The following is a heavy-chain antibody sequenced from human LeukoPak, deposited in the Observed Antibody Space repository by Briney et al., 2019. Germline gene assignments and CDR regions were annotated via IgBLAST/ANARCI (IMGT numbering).Heavy chain of an antibody. J-gene: IGHJ4*02. CDR2: IYYSGST. D-gene: IGHD6-19*01. Sequence: SETLSLTCTVSGGSISSYYWSWIRQPPGKGLEWIGYIYYSGSTNYNPSLKSRVTISVDTSKNQFSLKLSSVTAAGTAVYYCARVYSSGWFLDYWGQGTLVTVSS. CDR1: GGSISSYY. CDR3: ARVYSSGWFLDY. V-gene: IGHV4-59*01.